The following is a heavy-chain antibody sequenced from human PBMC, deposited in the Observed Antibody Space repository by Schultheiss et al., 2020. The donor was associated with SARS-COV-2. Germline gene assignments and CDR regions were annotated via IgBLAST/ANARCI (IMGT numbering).Heavy chain of an antibody. D-gene: IGHD2-15*01. J-gene: IGHJ5*02. CDR1: GFTFAGYA. V-gene: IGHV3-21*01. Sequence: GGSLRLSCAPSGFTFAGYALRWVRQAPGKGLEFVASIRSSGRDIYYADSMQGRFTVSRDNANNSLYLQMHSLRAEDTAVYYCVRDRSWWTPYNCFDLWGRGTLVTVSS. CDR2: IRSSGRDI. CDR3: VRDRSWWTPYNCFDL.